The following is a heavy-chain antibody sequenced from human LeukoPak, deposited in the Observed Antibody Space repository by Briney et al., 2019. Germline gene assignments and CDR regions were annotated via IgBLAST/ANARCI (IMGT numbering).Heavy chain of an antibody. D-gene: IGHD4-23*01. V-gene: IGHV3-21*01. CDR3: ARDSYYGGNPWESLSFDY. Sequence: GGSLRLSCAASGFTFSSYSMNWVRQAPGKGLEWVSSISSSSNYIYYADSVKGRFTISRDNAKNPLYLQMNSLRAEDTAVYYCARDSYYGGNPWESLSFDYWGQGTLVTVSS. CDR1: GFTFSSYS. CDR2: ISSSSNYI. J-gene: IGHJ4*02.